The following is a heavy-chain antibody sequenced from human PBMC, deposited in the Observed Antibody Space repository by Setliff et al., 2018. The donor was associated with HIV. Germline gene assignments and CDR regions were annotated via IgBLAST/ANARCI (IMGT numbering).Heavy chain of an antibody. V-gene: IGHV1-18*01. CDR1: GFAFTNYG. CDR3: ARGWDYGVRKPED. CDR2: ISAYSGET. Sequence: ASVKVSCKTSGFAFTNYGFTWVRQAPGQGLEWMGWISAYSGETFSTLKFRDRVTLTTDTSTNTAHMELRSLTYGDTAVYFCARGWDYGVRKPEDWGQGTLVTVSP. D-gene: IGHD3-10*01. J-gene: IGHJ4*02.